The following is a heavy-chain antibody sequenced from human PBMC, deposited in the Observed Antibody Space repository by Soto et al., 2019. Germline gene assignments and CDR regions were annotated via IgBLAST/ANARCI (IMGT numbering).Heavy chain of an antibody. Sequence: QVQLVQSGAEVKKPGAAVKVSCKASGYTFTSYGISWVRQAPGQGIEWMGWISAYNGNTNYAQKLQGRVTMTTDTSTSTAYRELRSLRSDDTAVYYCARSIIGYCSGGSCYAYFDIWGQGTMVTVSS. CDR3: ARSIIGYCSGGSCYAYFDI. CDR1: GYTFTSYG. J-gene: IGHJ3*02. D-gene: IGHD2-15*01. V-gene: IGHV1-18*01. CDR2: ISAYNGNT.